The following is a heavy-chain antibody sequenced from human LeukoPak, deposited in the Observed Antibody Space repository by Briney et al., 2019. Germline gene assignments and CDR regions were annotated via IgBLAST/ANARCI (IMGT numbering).Heavy chain of an antibody. CDR1: GYNFEILG. D-gene: IGHD3-10*01. CDR3: ARGRGVYYYGSDLDY. CDR2: INPNSGGT. V-gene: IGHV1-2*02. Sequence: ASVKVSCKASGYNFEILGISWVRQAPGQGLEWTGWINPNSGGTNFAQKFQGRVTMTRDTSITTAYMELSRLTSDDTAVYYCARGRGVYYYGSDLDYWGQGTLVTVSS. J-gene: IGHJ4*02.